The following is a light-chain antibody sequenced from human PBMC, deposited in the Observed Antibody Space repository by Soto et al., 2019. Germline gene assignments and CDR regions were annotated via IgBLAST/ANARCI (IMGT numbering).Light chain of an antibody. CDR2: KAS. Sequence: DIQMTQSPSTLSASVGDRVTITCRASQSISSWLAWYQQKPGKAPKLLIYKASSLESGVPSRFSGSGSVTEFTLTISSLQPDDFPTYYCQQYNNYPWTFGQGTKVQIK. V-gene: IGKV1-5*03. CDR3: QQYNNYPWT. J-gene: IGKJ1*01. CDR1: QSISSW.